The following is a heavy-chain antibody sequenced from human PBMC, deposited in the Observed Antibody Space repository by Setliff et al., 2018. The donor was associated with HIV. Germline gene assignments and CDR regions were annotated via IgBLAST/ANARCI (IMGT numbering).Heavy chain of an antibody. Sequence: PSETLSLTCAVSGGPISSSNWWSWVRQPPGKGLEWIGEIYHSGSTNYNPSLKSRVTISVDKSKNQFSLKLSSVTAADTAVYYCASLTRGYSGYDSARAFDYWGQGTLVTVSS. CDR1: GGPISSSNW. V-gene: IGHV4-4*02. J-gene: IGHJ4*02. CDR3: ASLTRGYSGYDSARAFDY. D-gene: IGHD5-12*01. CDR2: IYHSGST.